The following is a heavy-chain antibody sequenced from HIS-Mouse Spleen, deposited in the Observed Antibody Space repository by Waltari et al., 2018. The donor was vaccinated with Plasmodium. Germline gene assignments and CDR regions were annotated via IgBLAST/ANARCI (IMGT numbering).Heavy chain of an antibody. CDR1: GGSFSGYY. Sequence: QVQLQQWGAGLLKPSETLSLTCAVYGGSFSGYYWSWIRQPPGKGLEWIGEINLSGSTNHNPSLKVRVTISVDTSKNQFSLKLGSVTAADTAVYYCARGRRIVVVTAPRGFFDYWGQGTLVTVSS. J-gene: IGHJ4*02. CDR3: ARGRRIVVVTAPRGFFDY. V-gene: IGHV4-34*01. CDR2: INLSGST. D-gene: IGHD2-21*02.